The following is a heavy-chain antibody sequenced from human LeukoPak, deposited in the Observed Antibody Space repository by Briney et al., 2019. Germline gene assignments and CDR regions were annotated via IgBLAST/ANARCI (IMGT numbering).Heavy chain of an antibody. J-gene: IGHJ4*02. CDR3: ARGGVFKYS. Sequence: GGSLRLSCAASGFTFSNAWMSWVRQAPGKGLEWVANIKQDGSEKYYVDSVKGRFTISRDNAKNSLSLQMNSLRAEDTAVYYCARGGVFKYSWGQGTLVTVSS. CDR2: IKQDGSEK. D-gene: IGHD3-10*01. CDR1: GFTFSNAW. V-gene: IGHV3-7*01.